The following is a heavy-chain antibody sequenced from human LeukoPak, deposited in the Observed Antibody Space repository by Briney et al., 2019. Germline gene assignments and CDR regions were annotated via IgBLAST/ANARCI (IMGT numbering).Heavy chain of an antibody. CDR1: GGSLSSYY. Sequence: PSETLSLTCTVSGGSLSSYYWSWIRQPPGKGLEGIGYIFYSGSTNYNPSLKSRVTISVDTSKNQFSLKLSSVTAADTAVYYCARHGSVSSGALVWGQGTLVTVSS. CDR3: ARHGSVSSGALV. CDR2: IFYSGST. V-gene: IGHV4-59*08. J-gene: IGHJ4*02. D-gene: IGHD3-22*01.